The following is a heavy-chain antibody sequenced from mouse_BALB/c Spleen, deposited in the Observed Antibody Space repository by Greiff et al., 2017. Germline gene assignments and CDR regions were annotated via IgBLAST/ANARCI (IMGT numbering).Heavy chain of an antibody. CDR3: ARSVRYFDV. V-gene: IGHV1-77*01. D-gene: IGHD2-13*01. CDR1: GYTFTDYY. CDR2: IYPGSGNT. J-gene: IGHJ1*01. Sequence: QVQLQQSGAELARPGASVKLSCKASGYTFTDYYINWVKQRTGQGLEWIGEIYPGSGNTYYNEKFKGKATLTADKSSSTAYMQLSSLTSEDSAVYFCARSVRYFDVWGAGTTVTVSS.